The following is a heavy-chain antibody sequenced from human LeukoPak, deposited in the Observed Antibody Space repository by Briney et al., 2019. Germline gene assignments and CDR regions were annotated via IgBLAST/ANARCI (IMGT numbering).Heavy chain of an antibody. CDR2: IIPIFGTA. CDR1: GGTFSSYA. CDR3: ARGSLLWFRNGAFDI. J-gene: IGHJ3*02. Sequence: ASVKVSCKASGGTFSSYAISWVRQAPGQGLEWMGGIIPIFGTANYAQKFQGRVTITADKSTSTAYMELSSLRSEDTAVYYCARGSLLWFRNGAFDIWAKGQWSPSLQ. D-gene: IGHD3-10*01. V-gene: IGHV1-69*06.